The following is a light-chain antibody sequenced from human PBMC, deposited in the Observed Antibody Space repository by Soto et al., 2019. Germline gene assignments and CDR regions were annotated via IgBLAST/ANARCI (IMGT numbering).Light chain of an antibody. CDR3: QQLNSYPHT. CDR2: AAS. V-gene: IGKV1-9*01. J-gene: IGKJ2*01. CDR1: QGISTY. Sequence: DIQLTQSPSFLSASVGDRVTITCRASQGISTYLAWYQQKPGKAPKILIYAASTLQSGVPSRFSGSGFGTEFTLTISSLQPEDFATYYCQQLNSYPHTFGQGTKLEIK.